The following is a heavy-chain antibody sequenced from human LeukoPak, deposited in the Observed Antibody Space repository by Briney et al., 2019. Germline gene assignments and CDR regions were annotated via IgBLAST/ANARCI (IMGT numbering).Heavy chain of an antibody. CDR1: GYTFNDYW. CDR2: ISPYNGNT. J-gene: IGHJ4*02. Sequence: RAAVKVSCKTSGYTFNDYWISWVRQAPGQGLEWMGWISPYNGNTNYAQKLQGRVTMTTDTYTSTAYMELRSLRSDDTAVYYCARDRGSLLDYWGQGTLVTVSS. V-gene: IGHV1-18*01. CDR3: ARDRGSLLDY. D-gene: IGHD1-26*01.